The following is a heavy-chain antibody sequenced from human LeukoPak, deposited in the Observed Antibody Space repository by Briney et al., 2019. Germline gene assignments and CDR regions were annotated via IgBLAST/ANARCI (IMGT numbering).Heavy chain of an antibody. J-gene: IGHJ6*02. CDR2: ISSNGGST. V-gene: IGHV3-64*01. CDR1: GFTFSSYA. CDR3: ARPRTGYYYGMDV. Sequence: PGGSLRLSCAASGFTFSSYAMHWVRQAPGKGLEYVSTISSNGGSTSYANSVKGRFTISRDNSKNTLYLQMGSLRAEDMAVYYFARPRTGYYYGMDVWGQGTTVTVSS. D-gene: IGHD1-1*01.